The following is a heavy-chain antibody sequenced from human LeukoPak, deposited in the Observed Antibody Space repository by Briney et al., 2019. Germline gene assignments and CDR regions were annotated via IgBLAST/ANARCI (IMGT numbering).Heavy chain of an antibody. CDR3: ARGALDYYDSSGYSPAFDI. D-gene: IGHD3-22*01. Sequence: SVKVSGKASGGTFSSYAISWVRQAPGQGLEWMGRIIPILGIANYAQKFQGRVTITADKSTSTAYMELSSLRSEDTAVYYCARGALDYYDSSGYSPAFDIWGQGTMVTVPS. CDR2: IIPILGIA. CDR1: GGTFSSYA. V-gene: IGHV1-69*04. J-gene: IGHJ3*02.